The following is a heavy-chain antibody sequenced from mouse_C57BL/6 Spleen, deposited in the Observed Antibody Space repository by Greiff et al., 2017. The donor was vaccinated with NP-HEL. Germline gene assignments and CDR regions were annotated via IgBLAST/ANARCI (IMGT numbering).Heavy chain of an antibody. J-gene: IGHJ3*01. CDR3: ARGLLRQGAY. D-gene: IGHD1-2*01. V-gene: IGHV1-61*01. Sequence: VKLQQSGAELVRPGSSVKLSCKASGYTFTSYWMDWVKQRPGQGLEWIGNIYPSDSETHYNQKFKDKATLTVDKSSSTAYMQLSSLTSEDSAVYYCARGLLRQGAYWGQGTLVTVSA. CDR1: GYTFTSYW. CDR2: IYPSDSET.